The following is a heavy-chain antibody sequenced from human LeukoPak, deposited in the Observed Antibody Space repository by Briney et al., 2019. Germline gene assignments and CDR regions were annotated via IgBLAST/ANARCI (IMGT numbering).Heavy chain of an antibody. CDR3: ARVLTAAGLDF. V-gene: IGHV4-39*07. D-gene: IGHD6-25*01. J-gene: IGHJ4*02. Sequence: SETLSLTCTVSGGSLGDSITWGWVRQPPGEGLEWIGNSHNDGRTAPSPSLRSRITLSLDTSTNQFSLKPKYVTAADTAFYYCARVLTAAGLDFWGQGILVTISS. CDR1: GGSLGDSIT. CDR2: SHNDGRT.